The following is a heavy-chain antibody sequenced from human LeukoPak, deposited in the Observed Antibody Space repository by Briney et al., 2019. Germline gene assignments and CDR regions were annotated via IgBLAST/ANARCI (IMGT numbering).Heavy chain of an antibody. D-gene: IGHD3-16*01. V-gene: IGHV3-74*01. Sequence: EAGGSLRLSCAASGFTFSNYWMHWVRHAPGKGLVWVSRINSDGSSTSYADSVKGRFTISRDNAKNTLYLQMNSLRAGDTAVYYCARSLYQYYFDYWGQGTLVTVSS. CDR3: ARSLYQYYFDY. CDR2: INSDGSST. CDR1: GFTFSNYW. J-gene: IGHJ4*02.